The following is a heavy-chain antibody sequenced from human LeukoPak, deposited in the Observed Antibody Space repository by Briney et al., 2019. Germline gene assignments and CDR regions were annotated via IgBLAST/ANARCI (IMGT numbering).Heavy chain of an antibody. CDR3: ARGPSGSYLSPFDY. CDR1: GGSISSSSYY. D-gene: IGHD1-26*01. J-gene: IGHJ4*02. CDR2: INHRGST. V-gene: IGHV4-39*07. Sequence: SETLSLTCTVSGGSISSSSYYWGWIRQPPGKGLEWIGEINHRGSTNYNPSLSSRVTISVDTSKNQLSLKLSSVTAADTAVYFCARGPSGSYLSPFDYWGQGTLVTVSP.